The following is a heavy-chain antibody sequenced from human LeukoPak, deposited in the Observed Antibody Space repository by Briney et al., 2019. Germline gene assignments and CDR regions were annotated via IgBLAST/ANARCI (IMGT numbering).Heavy chain of an antibody. CDR3: ARLPQGYCSGGSCDY. J-gene: IGHJ4*02. Sequence: SETLSLTCTVPGGSIYTSTYWGWIRQPPGKGLEWIGSMFYSGSTFYNPSLKSRVTISVDTSKNQFSLNLSSVTAADTAVYYCARLPQGYCSGGSCDYWGQGTLVTVSS. D-gene: IGHD2-15*01. CDR1: GGSIYTSTY. CDR2: MFYSGST. V-gene: IGHV4-39*01.